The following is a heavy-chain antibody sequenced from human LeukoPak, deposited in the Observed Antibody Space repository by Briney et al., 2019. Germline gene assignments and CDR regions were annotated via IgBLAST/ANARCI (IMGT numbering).Heavy chain of an antibody. CDR3: AREIRLSGWSGNTIDY. J-gene: IGHJ4*02. Sequence: ASVKVSCKASGYTFTDYNIHWVRQAPGQGLEWMGWISPNSGGTNYAQKFQGRVTMTRDTSISTAYMELSRLRSDDTAVYYCAREIRLSGWSGNTIDYWGQGTLVTVSS. CDR1: GYTFTDYN. CDR2: ISPNSGGT. D-gene: IGHD3-3*01. V-gene: IGHV1-2*02.